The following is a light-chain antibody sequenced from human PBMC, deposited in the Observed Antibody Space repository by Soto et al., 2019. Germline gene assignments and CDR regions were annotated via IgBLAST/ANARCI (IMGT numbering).Light chain of an antibody. CDR2: GNN. V-gene: IGLV1-40*01. Sequence: QPVLTQPPSVSGAPGQRVTISCTGSSSNIGAGYDVHWYQQLPGTAPKLLISGNNNRPSGVPDRFSGSKSGTSASLAITGLQAEDEADYYCQSYDSSLSGRVFGTGTQLTVL. J-gene: IGLJ1*01. CDR3: QSYDSSLSGRV. CDR1: SSNIGAGYD.